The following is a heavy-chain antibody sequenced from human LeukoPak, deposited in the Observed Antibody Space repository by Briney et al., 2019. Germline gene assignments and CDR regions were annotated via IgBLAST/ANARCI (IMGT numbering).Heavy chain of an antibody. J-gene: IGHJ5*02. D-gene: IGHD2-2*01. CDR2: MNPNSGNT. Sequence: ASVKVSCKASGYTFTSYGISWVRQAPGRGLEWMGWMNPNSGNTGYAQKFQGRVTITRNTSISTAYMELSSLRSEDTAVYYCARGPRYCSSTSCYATYNWFDPWGQGTLVTVSS. CDR3: ARGPRYCSSTSCYATYNWFDP. CDR1: GYTFTSYG. V-gene: IGHV1-8*03.